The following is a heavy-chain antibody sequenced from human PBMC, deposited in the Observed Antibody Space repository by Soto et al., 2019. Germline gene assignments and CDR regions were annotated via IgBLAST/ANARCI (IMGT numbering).Heavy chain of an antibody. D-gene: IGHD3-10*01. V-gene: IGHV4-59*01. CDR2: IYYSGST. CDR3: ARADRGAPIT. J-gene: IGHJ5*02. Sequence: PSETLSLTCTVSGGSISSYYWSWIRQPPGKGLEWIGYIYYSGSTNYNPSLKSRVTISVDTSKNQFPLKLSSVTAADTAVYYCARADRGAPITWGQGTLVTVSS. CDR1: GGSISSYY.